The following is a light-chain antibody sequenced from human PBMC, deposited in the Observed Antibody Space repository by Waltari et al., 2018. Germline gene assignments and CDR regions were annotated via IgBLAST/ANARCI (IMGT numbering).Light chain of an antibody. CDR3: CSYAGSYTWV. CDR1: SSDVGNYNL. J-gene: IGLJ2*01. V-gene: IGLV2-23*01. CDR2: DDN. Sequence: QSALTQPASVSGSPGQSITISCTGTSSDVGNYNLVSWYQQYPGKAPKVMIYDDNRRASGVSGRFSGSKSGNTASLTITGVQAEDEADYYCCSYAGSYTWVFGGGTKLTVL.